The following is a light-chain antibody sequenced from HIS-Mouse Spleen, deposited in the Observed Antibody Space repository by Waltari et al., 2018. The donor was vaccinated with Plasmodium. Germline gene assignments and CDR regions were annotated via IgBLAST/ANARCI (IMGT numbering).Light chain of an antibody. CDR1: QSVSSN. V-gene: IGKV3-15*01. CDR3: QQYNNWSFT. CDR2: GAS. Sequence: EIVMTQSPATLSVSPGERATLSCRASQSVSSNLAWYQQKPGQAPRRLIYGASTRASGIPARFSGSGSGTEFTLTSRSLQSEDFAVYYWQQYNNWSFTFGPGTKVDIK. J-gene: IGKJ3*01.